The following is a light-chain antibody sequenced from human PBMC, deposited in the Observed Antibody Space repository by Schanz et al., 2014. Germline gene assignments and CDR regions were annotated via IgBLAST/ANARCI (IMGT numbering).Light chain of an antibody. Sequence: QSALTQPASVAGSPGQSITISCTGTSSDVGGYNYVSWYQQHPGKAPKLMIYDVSNRPSGVSNRFSGSKSGNTASLTISGXXXEDEGDYYCSSYAGNNKLLFGGGTKLTVL. V-gene: IGLV2-14*03. CDR3: SSYAGNNKLL. CDR2: DVS. CDR1: SSDVGGYNY. J-gene: IGLJ2*01.